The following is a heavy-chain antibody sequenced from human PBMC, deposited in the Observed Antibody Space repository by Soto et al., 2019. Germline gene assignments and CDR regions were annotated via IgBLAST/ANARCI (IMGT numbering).Heavy chain of an antibody. V-gene: IGHV3-48*03. CDR1: GFTFSSYE. CDR2: ISSSGSTI. CDR3: ASYPDNYYDSSGYHY. D-gene: IGHD3-22*01. J-gene: IGHJ4*02. Sequence: EVQLVESGGGLVQPGGSLRLSCAASGFTFSSYEMNWVRQAPGKGLEWVSYISSSGSTIYYADSVKGRFTISRDNAKNSLYLQMNSLRAEDTAVYYCASYPDNYYDSSGYHYWGQGTLVTVFS.